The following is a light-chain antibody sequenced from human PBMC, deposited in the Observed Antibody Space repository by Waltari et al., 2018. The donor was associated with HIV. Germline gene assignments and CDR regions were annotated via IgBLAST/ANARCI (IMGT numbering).Light chain of an antibody. Sequence: DIQMTQSPYSLSASVGDRVTITCQASQDISKYLSWHQQKPGKAPKLLISDASNLQTGVPSRFSGSGSGTDFTFTISSLQPEDIATYFCQQYDNLPFTFGPGTKVDIK. V-gene: IGKV1-33*01. CDR2: DAS. CDR3: QQYDNLPFT. CDR1: QDISKY. J-gene: IGKJ3*01.